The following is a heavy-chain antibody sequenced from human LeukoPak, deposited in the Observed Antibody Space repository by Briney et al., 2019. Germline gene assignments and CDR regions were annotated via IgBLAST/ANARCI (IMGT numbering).Heavy chain of an antibody. CDR3: AKVDKYSSSWNFDY. V-gene: IGHV3-30*18. CDR2: ISYDGSNK. CDR1: GFTFSDYY. J-gene: IGHJ4*02. Sequence: GGSLRLSCAASGFTFSDYYMSWIRQAPGKGLEWVAVISYDGSNKYYADSVKGRFTISRDNSKNTLYLQMNSLRAEDTAVYYCAKVDKYSSSWNFDYWGQGTLVTVSS. D-gene: IGHD6-13*01.